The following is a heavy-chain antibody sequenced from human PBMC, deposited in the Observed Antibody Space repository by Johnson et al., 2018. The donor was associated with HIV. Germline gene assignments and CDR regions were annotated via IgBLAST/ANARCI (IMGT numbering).Heavy chain of an antibody. V-gene: IGHV3-30*04. D-gene: IGHD6-13*01. CDR3: ARVSQQQGGVYDAFDI. Sequence: QVQLVESGGGVVQPGRSLRLSCAASGFTFRIYAMHWVRQAPGKGLEWVAVISYDGSDKYYADSLKARFTISRDNSKNTLYLQMNSLRAEDTAVYYCARVSQQQGGVYDAFDIWGQWTMVTVSS. CDR2: ISYDGSDK. CDR1: GFTFRIYA. J-gene: IGHJ3*02.